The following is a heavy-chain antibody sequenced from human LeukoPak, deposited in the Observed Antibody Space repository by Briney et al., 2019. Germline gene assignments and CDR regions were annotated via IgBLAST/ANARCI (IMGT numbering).Heavy chain of an antibody. Sequence: GGSLRLSCAASGFTFSSYVMHWVRQAPGKGLEWVAVISYDGSNKYYADSVKGRFTISRDNSKNTLYLQMNSLRAEDTALYYCAKEYSSRWSYWHFDLWGRGTLVTVSS. CDR1: GFTFSSYV. D-gene: IGHD6-13*01. CDR3: AKEYSSRWSYWHFDL. CDR2: ISYDGSNK. J-gene: IGHJ2*01. V-gene: IGHV3-30*18.